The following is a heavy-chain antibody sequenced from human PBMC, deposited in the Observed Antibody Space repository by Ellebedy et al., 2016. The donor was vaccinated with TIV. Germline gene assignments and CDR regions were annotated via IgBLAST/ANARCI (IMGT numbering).Heavy chain of an antibody. V-gene: IGHV3-7*01. D-gene: IGHD4-17*01. Sequence: GGSLRLSCVASGFSFRSYWMSWVRQAPGKGLEWVANISQDGSAQYYADSVKGRFTISRDNAKNSPFLQMNSLRVEATDVYYCARRGGYGDYAVQVNSWFDRWGRGTLVSVSS. J-gene: IGHJ5*02. CDR2: ISQDGSAQ. CDR1: GFSFRSYW. CDR3: ARRGGYGDYAVQVNSWFDR.